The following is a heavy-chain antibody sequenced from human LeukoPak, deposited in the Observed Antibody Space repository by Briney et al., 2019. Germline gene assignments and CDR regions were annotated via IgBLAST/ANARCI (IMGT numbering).Heavy chain of an antibody. J-gene: IGHJ4*02. CDR2: ISGSGGST. CDR3: AKDSSVAGTH. V-gene: IGHV3-23*01. Sequence: GGSLRLSCAASGFIFSSYAMSWVRQAPGKGLEWVSAISGSGGSTYYADSVKGRFTMSRDNSKNTLYLQMNSLRAEDTAVYYCAKDSSVAGTHWGQGTLVTVSS. CDR1: GFIFSSYA. D-gene: IGHD6-19*01.